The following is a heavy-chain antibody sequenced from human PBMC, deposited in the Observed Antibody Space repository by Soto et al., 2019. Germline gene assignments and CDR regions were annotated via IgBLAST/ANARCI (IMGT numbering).Heavy chain of an antibody. D-gene: IGHD3-16*01. CDR2: IDNGGDT. V-gene: IGHV3-53*01. CDR3: ARGGSLYYYYGIDV. CDR1: GFTISNNY. Sequence: VGSLRLSCAASGFTISNNYMTWARQAPGKGLEWVSLIDNGGDTYYADSVKGRFTLSRDSSKNTLYLQMNSLRAEDTAVYNCARGGSLYYYYGIDVWGQGTTVTVSS. J-gene: IGHJ6*02.